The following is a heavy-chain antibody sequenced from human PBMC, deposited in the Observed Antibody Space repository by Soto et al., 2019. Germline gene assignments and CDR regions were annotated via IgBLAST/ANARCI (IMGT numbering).Heavy chain of an antibody. J-gene: IGHJ4*02. CDR3: ARDQRPYDSSAFDY. Sequence: QVQLVQSGAEVKKPGSSVKVSCKASGGTFSSYAISWVRQAPGQGLEWMGGIIPIFGTANYAQKFQGRVTITADESTSTAYMELSSLRSDDTAVYYCARDQRPYDSSAFDYWGQGTLVTVSS. CDR2: IIPIFGTA. CDR1: GGTFSSYA. V-gene: IGHV1-69*12. D-gene: IGHD3-22*01.